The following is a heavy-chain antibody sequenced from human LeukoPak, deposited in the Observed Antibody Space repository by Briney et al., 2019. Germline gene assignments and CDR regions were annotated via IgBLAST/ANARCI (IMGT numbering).Heavy chain of an antibody. Sequence: ASVKVSCKVSGYTLTELSMHWVRQAPGQGLEWMGIINPSGGSTSYAQKFQGRVTMTRDMSTSTVYMELSSLRSEDTAVYYCARDADSYGTSQLDYWGQGTLVTVSS. V-gene: IGHV1-46*01. CDR2: INPSGGST. CDR3: ARDADSYGTSQLDY. D-gene: IGHD5-18*01. CDR1: GYTLTELS. J-gene: IGHJ4*02.